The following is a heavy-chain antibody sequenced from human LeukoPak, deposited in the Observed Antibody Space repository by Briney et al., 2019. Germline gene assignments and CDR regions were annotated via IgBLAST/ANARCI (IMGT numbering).Heavy chain of an antibody. CDR1: GFTFSSYG. Sequence: PGGSLRLSCAASGFTFSSYGMHWVRQAPGKGLEWVAFIRYDGSNKYYADSVKGRFTISRDNSKNTLYLQMNSLRAEDTAVYYCAKDSYSSRRGPFDPWGQGTLVTVSS. V-gene: IGHV3-30*02. CDR2: IRYDGSNK. D-gene: IGHD6-13*01. J-gene: IGHJ5*02. CDR3: AKDSYSSRRGPFDP.